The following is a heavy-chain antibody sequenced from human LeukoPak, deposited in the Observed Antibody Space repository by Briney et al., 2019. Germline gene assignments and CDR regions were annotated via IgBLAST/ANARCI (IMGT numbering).Heavy chain of an antibody. D-gene: IGHD2-8*01. J-gene: IGHJ4*02. Sequence: GGSLRLSCAASEFTVSSNYMNWVRQAPGKGLEGVSVIYSDGSTYYADSVKGRFTISRDSSKNTLYLHMNSLRVEDTAMYHCTRELRGFDCWGQGTLVTVSA. CDR2: IYSDGST. V-gene: IGHV3-66*01. CDR1: EFTVSSNY. CDR3: TRELRGFDC.